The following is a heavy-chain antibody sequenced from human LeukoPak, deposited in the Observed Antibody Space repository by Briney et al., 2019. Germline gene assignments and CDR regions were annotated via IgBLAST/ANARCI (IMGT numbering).Heavy chain of an antibody. D-gene: IGHD3-10*01. CDR3: VKPYYYSSGSLN. J-gene: IGHJ1*01. Sequence: GGSLRLSCAASGFTFSSYEMNWVRQAPGKGLEWVSYISSSGSTQYYADSVKGRFTISRDNAKNSLYLQMNGLRAEDAAMYYCVKPYYYSSGSLNWGQGTLVTVSS. CDR2: ISSSGSTQ. V-gene: IGHV3-48*03. CDR1: GFTFSSYE.